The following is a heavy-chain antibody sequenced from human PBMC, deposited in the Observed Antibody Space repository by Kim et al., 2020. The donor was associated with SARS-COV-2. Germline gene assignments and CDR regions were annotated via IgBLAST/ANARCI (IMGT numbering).Heavy chain of an antibody. Sequence: SETLSLTCTVSGGSINSYYWGWIRQPPGKGLEWIGYIYNSGSTNYNPSLKSRVTISLDTSKNQFSLKLSSVTAADTAVYHCARGVVVRGISYYSMDVWGQGTTVTVS. J-gene: IGHJ6*02. CDR3: ARGVVVRGISYYSMDV. D-gene: IGHD2-2*01. CDR2: IYNSGST. V-gene: IGHV4-59*13. CDR1: GGSINSYY.